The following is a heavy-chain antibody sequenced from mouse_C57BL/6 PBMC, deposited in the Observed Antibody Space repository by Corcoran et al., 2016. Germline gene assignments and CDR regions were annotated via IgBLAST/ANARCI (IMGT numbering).Heavy chain of an antibody. CDR3: ARWLPSYAMDY. J-gene: IGHJ4*01. V-gene: IGHV1-76*01. D-gene: IGHD2-2*01. CDR1: GYTFTDYY. Sequence: QVQLKQSGAELVRPGASVKLSCKASGYTFTDYYINWVKQRPGQGLEWIARIYPGSGNTYYNEKFKGKATLTAEKSSSTAYMQLSSLTSEDSAVYFCARWLPSYAMDYWGQGTSVTVSS. CDR2: IYPGSGNT.